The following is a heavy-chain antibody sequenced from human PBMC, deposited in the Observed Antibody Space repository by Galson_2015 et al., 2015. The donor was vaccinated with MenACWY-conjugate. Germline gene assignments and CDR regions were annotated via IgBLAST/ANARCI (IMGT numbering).Heavy chain of an antibody. Sequence: SLRPSCAASGFTFSSHSMNWVRQAPGKGLEWVSSISSRSSYIFYADSVGGRFTISRDSAKKSLYLQMNSLRAEDTAVYYCARGICGGDCYFDAFDIWGQGTMVTVSS. CDR2: ISSRSSYI. CDR1: GFTFSSHS. J-gene: IGHJ3*02. D-gene: IGHD2-21*02. V-gene: IGHV3-21*01. CDR3: ARGICGGDCYFDAFDI.